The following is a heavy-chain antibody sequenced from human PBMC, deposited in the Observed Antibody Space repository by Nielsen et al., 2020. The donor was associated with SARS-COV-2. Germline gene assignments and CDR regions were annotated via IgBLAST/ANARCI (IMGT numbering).Heavy chain of an antibody. V-gene: IGHV4-31*03. CDR1: GGSISSGGHY. Sequence: LRLSCTVSGGSISSGGHYWSWIRHHPGKGLEWIGYIYFSGRTCYNPSLKSRVTISVDTSKNQFSLSLRSVTAADTAVYYCARESSGYDHYNYGMDVWGQGTTVTVSS. D-gene: IGHD5-12*01. J-gene: IGHJ6*02. CDR3: ARESSGYDHYNYGMDV. CDR2: IYFSGRT.